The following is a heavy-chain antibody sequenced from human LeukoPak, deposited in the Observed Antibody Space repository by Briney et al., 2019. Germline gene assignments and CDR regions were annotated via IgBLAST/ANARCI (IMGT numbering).Heavy chain of an antibody. D-gene: IGHD3-10*01. CDR3: VKDLYYGSGSYYPALDY. V-gene: IGHV3-64D*06. J-gene: IGHJ4*02. Sequence: PGGSLRLSCSASGFTFSSYAMHWVRQAPGKGLEYVSAISSNGGSTYYADSVKGRFTISRDNSKSTLYLQMSSLRAEDTAVYYCVKDLYYGSGSYYPALDYWGQGTLVTVSS. CDR1: GFTFSSYA. CDR2: ISSNGGST.